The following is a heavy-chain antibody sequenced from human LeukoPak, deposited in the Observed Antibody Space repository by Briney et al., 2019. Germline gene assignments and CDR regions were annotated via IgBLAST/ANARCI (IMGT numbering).Heavy chain of an antibody. V-gene: IGHV4-4*07. CDR2: IYTSGST. J-gene: IGHJ6*03. D-gene: IGHD6-6*01. CDR3: AREIAARPYYYYYMDV. Sequence: TSETLSLTCTVSGGSISSYYWSWIRQPAGKGLEWIGRIYTSGSTNYNPSLKGRVTMSVDTSKNQFSLKLSSVTAADTAVYYCAREIAARPYYYYYMDVWGKGTTVTVSS. CDR1: GGSISSYY.